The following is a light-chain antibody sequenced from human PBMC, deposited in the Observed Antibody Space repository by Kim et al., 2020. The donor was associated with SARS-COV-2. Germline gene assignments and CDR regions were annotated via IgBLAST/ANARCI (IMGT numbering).Light chain of an antibody. Sequence: DIQMTQSPSTLSASVGDRVTVTCRASQSISDWVAWYQQKPGKAPKLLIYKASTLESGVPSRFSGSGSGSEFTLTITGLQPDDFATYYCQQYKTYWTFGQGTMVDIK. CDR2: KAS. CDR1: QSISDW. CDR3: QQYKTYWT. J-gene: IGKJ1*01. V-gene: IGKV1-5*03.